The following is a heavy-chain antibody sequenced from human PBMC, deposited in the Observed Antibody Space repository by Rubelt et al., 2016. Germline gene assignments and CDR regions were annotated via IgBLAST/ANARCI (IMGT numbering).Heavy chain of an antibody. CDR1: GFTFSSYW. J-gene: IGHJ4*02. CDR2: IKQDGSQK. D-gene: IGHD2-21*01. Sequence: LVESGGGLVQPGGSLRLSCAASSGFTFSSYWMNWVRQAPGKGLEWVASIKQDGSQKEYVDSVKGRFTISRDNAKRSLYLQMNSLRAEDTAVYYCAKIEVKEFDYWGQGTLVTVSS. V-gene: IGHV3-7*03. CDR3: AKIEVKEFDY.